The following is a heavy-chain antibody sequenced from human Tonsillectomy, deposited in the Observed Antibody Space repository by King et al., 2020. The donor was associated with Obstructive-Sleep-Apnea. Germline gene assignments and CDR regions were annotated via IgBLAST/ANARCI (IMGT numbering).Heavy chain of an antibody. Sequence: VQLVESGGGLVKPGGSLRLSCAASGFNFRSYSMNWVRQAPGKGLEWVSSISSTSSYIYYAESVKGRFTISRDNAKNSLYLQMNSLRAEDTAVYYCARDYYEIAIDYWGQGTLVTVSS. J-gene: IGHJ4*02. V-gene: IGHV3-21*01. CDR3: ARDYYEIAIDY. D-gene: IGHD3-22*01. CDR1: GFNFRSYS. CDR2: ISSTSSYI.